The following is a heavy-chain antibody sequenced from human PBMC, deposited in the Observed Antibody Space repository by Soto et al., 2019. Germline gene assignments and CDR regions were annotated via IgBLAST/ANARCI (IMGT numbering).Heavy chain of an antibody. Sequence: PGGSLRLSCAASGFTFSSYWMEWVRQAPGKGLVWVSRINSDGSSTSYADSVKGRFTISRDNAKNTLYLQMNSLRAEDTAVYYCARSTVVTPAFQHWGQGTLVTAPQ. CDR1: GFTFSSYW. V-gene: IGHV3-74*01. CDR2: INSDGSST. D-gene: IGHD2-15*01. CDR3: ARSTVVTPAFQH. J-gene: IGHJ1*01.